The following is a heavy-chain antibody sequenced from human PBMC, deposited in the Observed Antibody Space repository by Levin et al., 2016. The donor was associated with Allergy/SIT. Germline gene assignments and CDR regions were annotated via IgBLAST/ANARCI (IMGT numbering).Heavy chain of an antibody. J-gene: IGHJ2*01. CDR3: ARDGSSGWYRPYWYFDL. V-gene: IGHV3-7*04. Sequence: GESLKISCAASGFTFSSYWMSWVRQAPGKGLEWVANIKQDGSEKYYVDSVKGRFTISRDNAKNSLYLQMNSLRAEDTAVYYCARDGSSGWYRPYWYFDLWGRGTLVTVSS. CDR2: IKQDGSEK. CDR1: GFTFSSYW. D-gene: IGHD6-19*01.